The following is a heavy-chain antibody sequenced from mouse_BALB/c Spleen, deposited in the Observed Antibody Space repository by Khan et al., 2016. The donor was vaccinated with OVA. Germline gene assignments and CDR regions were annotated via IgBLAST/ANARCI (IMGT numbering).Heavy chain of an antibody. D-gene: IGHD1-1*01. CDR1: GYTFTNYG. CDR3: QSPPYVSYVMVY. CDR2: INTYTGEP. Sequence: QIQLVQSGPELKKPGETVKISCKASGYTFTNYGMNWVKQAPGKGLKWMGWINTYTGEPTYADDFKGRFAFSLETSASTAYLQINNLKNEDTATYFWQSPPYVSYVMVYWGQGTSVTVAS. J-gene: IGHJ4*01. V-gene: IGHV9-3-1*01.